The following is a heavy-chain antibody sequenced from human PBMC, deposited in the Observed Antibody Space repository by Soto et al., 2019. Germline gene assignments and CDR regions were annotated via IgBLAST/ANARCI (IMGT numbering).Heavy chain of an antibody. V-gene: IGHV4-31*03. D-gene: IGHD5-18*01. CDR3: ARGDMIQRWLPTDY. CDR2: IYYSGCT. Sequence: KTSETLSLTCTVSGGSISRGGYYWSWIRLHPGKGLEWIGYIYYSGCTYYNPSLKSRVTISVDTSKNQFSLKLSSVTAADTAVYYWARGDMIQRWLPTDYWGQGTLVTVSS. J-gene: IGHJ4*02. CDR1: GGSISRGGYY.